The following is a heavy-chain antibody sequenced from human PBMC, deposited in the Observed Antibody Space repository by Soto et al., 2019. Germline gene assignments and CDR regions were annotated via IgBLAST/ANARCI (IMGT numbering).Heavy chain of an antibody. CDR2: LSSSSSTI. V-gene: IGHV3-48*02. CDR3: TSEGSHYYYYGMDV. J-gene: IGHJ6*02. CDR1: GFTFSSYS. Sequence: PGGSLRLSCAASGFTFSSYSMNWVRQAPGKGLEWVSYLSSSSSTIYYADSVKGRFTISRDNAKNSLYLQMNSLRDEDTAVYYCTSEGSHYYYYGMDVWGQGTTVTVSS.